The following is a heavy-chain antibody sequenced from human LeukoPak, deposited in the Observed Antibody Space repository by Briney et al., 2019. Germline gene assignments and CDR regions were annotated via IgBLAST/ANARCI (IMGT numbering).Heavy chain of an antibody. CDR1: GVSISSYY. D-gene: IGHD6-13*01. CDR3: ARPVDSSIWYDALDI. J-gene: IGHJ3*02. CDR2: IHYSGSP. Sequence: SETLSLTCTVSGVSISSYYWTWIRQPPGKGLEWIGNIHYSGSPNYNPSLKSRVTMSLDTSKKQFSLKLSSVTAADTAVYYCARPVDSSIWYDALDIWGQGTVVTVSS. V-gene: IGHV4-59*08.